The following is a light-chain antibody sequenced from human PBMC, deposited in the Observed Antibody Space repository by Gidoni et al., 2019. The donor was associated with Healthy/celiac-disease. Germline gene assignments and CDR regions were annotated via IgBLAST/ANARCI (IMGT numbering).Light chain of an antibody. J-gene: IGKJ4*01. Sequence: EIVLTQSPGTLSLSPGERATLSCRASQSVSSSYLAWYQQKPGQAPRLLIYGASSRATGIPDRFSGSGSGTDFTLTISRLDPEDFAVYYCQQYGSSRLTFGGXTKVEIK. CDR2: GAS. CDR1: QSVSSSY. V-gene: IGKV3-20*01. CDR3: QQYGSSRLT.